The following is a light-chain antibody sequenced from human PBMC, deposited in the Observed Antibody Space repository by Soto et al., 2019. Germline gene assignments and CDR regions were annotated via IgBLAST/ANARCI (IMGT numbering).Light chain of an antibody. V-gene: IGKV1-39*01. CDR2: AAS. CDR1: QSVRTH. J-gene: IGKJ2*01. CDR3: QQSYSPPRT. Sequence: DIQMTQSPSSLSASIGDRVTITCRASQSVRTHLNWYHQKPGKAPELLIYAASSLQAGVPSRFSCSASGTDFTLTISSLHPEDFGDYYCQQSYSPPRTFGQGTNLEIK.